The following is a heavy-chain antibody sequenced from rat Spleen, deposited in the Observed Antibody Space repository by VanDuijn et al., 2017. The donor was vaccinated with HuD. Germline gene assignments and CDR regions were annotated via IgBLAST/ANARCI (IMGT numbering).Heavy chain of an antibody. D-gene: IGHD4-3*01. V-gene: IGHV5-20*01. CDR3: TTRAGGYVMDA. J-gene: IGHJ4*01. Sequence: EVQLVESGGGLVQPGRSMKLSCAASGFTFSNYGMAWVRQAPKKGLEWVAYISYDGGSTYYRDSVKGRFTISRDNAKSTLYLQMDSLRSEDTATYCCTTRAGGYVMDAWGQGASVTVSS. CDR2: ISYDGGST. CDR1: GFTFSNYG.